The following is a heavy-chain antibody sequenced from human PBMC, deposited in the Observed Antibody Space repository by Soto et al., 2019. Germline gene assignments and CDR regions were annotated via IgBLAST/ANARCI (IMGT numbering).Heavy chain of an antibody. J-gene: IGHJ6*02. V-gene: IGHV1-18*01. CDR3: ARAHPIIVPAAVQYHCVLDV. CDR1: GYTFTSYG. D-gene: IGHD2-2*02. CDR2: ISVYNGNT. Sequence: QVQLVQSGAEVKKPGASVKVSCKSSGYTFTSYGISWMRLAPGQGLECMGCISVYNGNTNYAQNFQGRVTMNTDKFTSTAYMELRSLRSDDTAVYYCARAHPIIVPAAVQYHCVLDVWGQGTTVTVSS.